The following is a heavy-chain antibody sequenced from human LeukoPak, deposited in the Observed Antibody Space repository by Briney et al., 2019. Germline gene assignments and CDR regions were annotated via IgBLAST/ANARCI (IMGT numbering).Heavy chain of an antibody. D-gene: IGHD6-19*01. V-gene: IGHV3-23*01. CDR1: GFTFSSYA. Sequence: PGGSLRLSCAASGFTFSSYAMSWVRQAPGKGLEWVSAISGSGGSTYYADSVKGRFTISRDNSKNTLYPQMNSLRAEDTAVYYCAKDSFRSLGFWTAAVAGPVDYWGQGTLVTVSS. CDR2: ISGSGGST. J-gene: IGHJ4*02. CDR3: AKDSFRSLGFWTAAVAGPVDY.